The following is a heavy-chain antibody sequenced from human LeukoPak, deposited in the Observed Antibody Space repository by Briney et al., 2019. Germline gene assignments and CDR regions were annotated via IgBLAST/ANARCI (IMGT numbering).Heavy chain of an antibody. CDR3: AKGHTTSWYNFDY. Sequence: GGSLRLSCAASGFTFSNYAMSWVRQAPGKGLEWVSSISGFGERTHYADSVLGRFTISRYNSRNTVFVQMTSPRADDTAVYYCAKGHTTSWYNFDYWGQGILVTVSS. J-gene: IGHJ4*02. D-gene: IGHD6-13*01. CDR2: ISGFGERT. V-gene: IGHV3-23*01. CDR1: GFTFSNYA.